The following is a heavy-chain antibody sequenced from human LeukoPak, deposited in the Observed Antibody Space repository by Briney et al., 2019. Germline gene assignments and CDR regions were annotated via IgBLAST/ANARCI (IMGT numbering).Heavy chain of an antibody. CDR3: ARIGAGSSRDY. V-gene: IGHV3-69-1*01. CDR1: GFTFDDYG. Sequence: GGSLRLSFAASGFTFDDYGMSWVRQAPGMGLEWVSSIVGSSSTYYADSLKGRFTISRDNAKNSLYLQMNSLRAEDTAVYYCARIGAGSSRDYWGQGTLVTVSS. J-gene: IGHJ4*02. CDR2: IVGSSST. D-gene: IGHD6-13*01.